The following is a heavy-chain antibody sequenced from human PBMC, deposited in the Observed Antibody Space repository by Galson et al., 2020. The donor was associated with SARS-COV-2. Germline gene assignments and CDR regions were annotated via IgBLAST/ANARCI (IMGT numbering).Heavy chain of an antibody. CDR3: AKESLAAAGRDFDY. V-gene: IGHV3-30*02. CDR1: GFTFSSYG. CDR2: IRYDGSNK. D-gene: IGHD6-13*01. J-gene: IGHJ4*02. Sequence: QLGESLKISCAASGFTFSSYGMHWVRQAPGKGLEWVAFIRYDGSNKYYADSVKGRFTISRDNSKNTLYLQMNSLRAEDTAVYYCAKESLAAAGRDFDYWGQGTLVTVSS.